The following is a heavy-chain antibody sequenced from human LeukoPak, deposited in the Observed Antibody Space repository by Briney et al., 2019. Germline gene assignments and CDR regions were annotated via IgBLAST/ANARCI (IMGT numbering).Heavy chain of an antibody. CDR1: GGSINSTRYY. V-gene: IGHV4-39*01. J-gene: IGHJ6*03. CDR3: ATGSMTTRYYYYFHMDV. Sequence: SETLSLTCTVSGGSINSTRYYWGWIRQPPGKGLEWIGSIYYSGDTHYNPSLRSRVTISVDTSKNQFSLRMHSMTAADTSFYYCATGSMTTRYYYYFHMDVWGPGTTVTFSS. D-gene: IGHD4-11*01. CDR2: IYYSGDT.